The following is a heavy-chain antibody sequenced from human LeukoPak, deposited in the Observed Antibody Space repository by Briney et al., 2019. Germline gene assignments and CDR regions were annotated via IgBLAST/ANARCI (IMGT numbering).Heavy chain of an antibody. CDR3: TRRRGGGDGFFDY. Sequence: SETLSLTCTVSGGSISDYSWSWIRQPPGKGLEWFGYIYYSGSTKYNPSLKSRVTMSVDTSKSQFSLKLSSVTAADTAVYYCTRRRGGGDGFFDYWGQGTLVTVSS. J-gene: IGHJ4*02. CDR1: GGSISDYS. D-gene: IGHD3-16*01. CDR2: IYYSGST. V-gene: IGHV4-59*08.